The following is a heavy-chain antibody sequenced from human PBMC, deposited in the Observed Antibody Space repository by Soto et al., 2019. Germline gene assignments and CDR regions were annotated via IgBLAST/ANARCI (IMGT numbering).Heavy chain of an antibody. CDR3: ARQREDGYGHQSLYYSGMDV. D-gene: IGHD5-18*01. J-gene: IGHJ6*02. CDR1: GGSVSSSDNY. V-gene: IGHV4-39*01. CDR2: IYYSGST. Sequence: QLQLQESDPGLVKPSETLSLTCTVSGGSVSSSDNYWDWIRQPPGRGLEWIGTIYYSGSTYYNPSLKSRVTIYVDTSKNQFSLKMSSVTAADTAVYYCARQREDGYGHQSLYYSGMDVWGQGTTVTVSS.